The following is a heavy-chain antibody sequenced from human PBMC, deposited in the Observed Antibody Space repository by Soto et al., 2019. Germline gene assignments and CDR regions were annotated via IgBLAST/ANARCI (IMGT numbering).Heavy chain of an antibody. Sequence: ASVKVSCKASGYTFTSYGISWVRRAPGQGLEWMGWISSYNGNTTYAQKLQGRVTVTTDTSTSTAYMELRSLRSDDTAVYYCARGGGRLGYCSTTSCSLNAFDIWGQGTMVTVSS. V-gene: IGHV1-18*01. J-gene: IGHJ3*02. CDR3: ARGGGRLGYCSTTSCSLNAFDI. CDR1: GYTFTSYG. D-gene: IGHD2-2*01. CDR2: ISSYNGNT.